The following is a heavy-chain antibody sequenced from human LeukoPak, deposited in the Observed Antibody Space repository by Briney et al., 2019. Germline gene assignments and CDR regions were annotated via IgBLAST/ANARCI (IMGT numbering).Heavy chain of an antibody. CDR3: ARVGYGSFDY. CDR1: GDSISTYY. J-gene: IGHJ4*02. D-gene: IGHD5-18*01. Sequence: PSETLSLTCTVSGDSISTYYWSWIRQPPGKGLEWIGYIYYSGSTNSNPSLKSRVTISVDTSKNKFSLKLSSVTAADTAVYYCARVGYGSFDYWGQGTLVTVSS. V-gene: IGHV4-59*01. CDR2: IYYSGST.